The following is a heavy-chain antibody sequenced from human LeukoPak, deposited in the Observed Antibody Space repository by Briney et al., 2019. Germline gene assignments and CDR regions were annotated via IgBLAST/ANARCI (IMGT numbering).Heavy chain of an antibody. CDR3: AQLPTIYSSGYFDY. V-gene: IGHV3-23*01. J-gene: IGHJ4*02. CDR1: GFTFSSYA. Sequence: PGGSLRLSCAASGFTFSSYAMSWVRQAPGKGLEWVSAISGSGGSTYYADSVKGRFTISRDNSKNTLYLQMNSLRAEDTAVYYCAQLPTIYSSGYFDYWGQGTLVTVSS. CDR2: ISGSGGST. D-gene: IGHD3-22*01.